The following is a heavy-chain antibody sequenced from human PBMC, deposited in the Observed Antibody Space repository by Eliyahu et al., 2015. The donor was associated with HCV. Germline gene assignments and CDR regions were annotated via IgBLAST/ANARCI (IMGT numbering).Heavy chain of an antibody. J-gene: IGHJ4*02. D-gene: IGHD4-17*01. CDR2: IYSGGST. V-gene: IGHV3-53*04. Sequence: EVQLVESGGGLVQPGGSXRLSCAASGFTVXXNYMSWVRQAPGKGVEGVSVIYSGGSTYYADSVKGRFTISRHNSKNTLYLQMNSLRAEDTAVYYCATHPLVSSTADYGDHYGDIWGQGTLVTVSS. CDR1: GFTVXXNY. CDR3: ATHPLVSSTADYGDHYGDI.